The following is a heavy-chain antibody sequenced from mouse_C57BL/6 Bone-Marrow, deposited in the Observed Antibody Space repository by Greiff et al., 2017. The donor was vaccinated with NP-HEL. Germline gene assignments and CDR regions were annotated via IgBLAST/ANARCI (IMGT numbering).Heavy chain of an antibody. Sequence: VQLQESGAELVKPGASVKMSCKASGYTFTTYPIEWMKQNHGKSLEWIGNFHPYNDDTKYNEKFKGKATLTVEKSSSTVYLELSRLTSDDSAVYVCAPGTGGEGRYFDYWGQGTTLTVSS. CDR2: FHPYNDDT. V-gene: IGHV1-47*01. J-gene: IGHJ2*01. CDR1: GYTFTTYP. D-gene: IGHD4-1*01. CDR3: APGTGGEGRYFDY.